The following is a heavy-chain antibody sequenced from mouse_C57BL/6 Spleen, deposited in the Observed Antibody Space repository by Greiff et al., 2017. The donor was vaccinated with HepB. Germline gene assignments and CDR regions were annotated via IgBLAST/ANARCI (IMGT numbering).Heavy chain of an antibody. CDR2: IYPGDGDT. CDR3: AREEPPLAWFAY. Sequence: QVQLQQSGPELVKPGASVKISCKASGYAFSSSWMNWVKQRPGKGLEWIGRIYPGDGDTNYNGKFKGKATLTADKSSSTAYMQLSSLTSEDSAVYFCAREEPPLAWFAYWGQGTLVTVSA. V-gene: IGHV1-82*01. CDR1: GYAFSSSW. J-gene: IGHJ3*01.